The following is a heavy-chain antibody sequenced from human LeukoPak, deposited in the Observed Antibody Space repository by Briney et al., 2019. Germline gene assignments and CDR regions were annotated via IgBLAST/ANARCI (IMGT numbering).Heavy chain of an antibody. CDR1: GGSISGHY. D-gene: IGHD5-24*01. CDR3: ARDIPGRDGYKTLDY. Sequence: SETLSLTCSVSGGSISGHYWGWIRQPPGKGLEWIGSIYHSGSTYYNPSLKSRVTISVDTSKNQFSLKLSSVTAADTAVYYCARDIPGRDGYKTLDYWGQGTLVTVSS. J-gene: IGHJ4*02. V-gene: IGHV4-38-2*02. CDR2: IYHSGST.